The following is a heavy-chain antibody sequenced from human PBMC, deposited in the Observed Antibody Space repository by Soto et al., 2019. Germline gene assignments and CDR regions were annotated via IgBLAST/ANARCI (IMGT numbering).Heavy chain of an antibody. CDR1: GGSISSYY. CDR2: IYYSGST. CDR3: ARERSDNYYDSSGIFDY. V-gene: IGHV4-59*12. J-gene: IGHJ4*02. Sequence: PSETLCLTCTVSGGSISSYYWSWIRQPPGKGLEWIGYIYYSGSTNYNPSLKSRVTISVDTSKNQFSLKLSSVTAADTAVYYCARERSDNYYDSSGIFDYWGQGTLVTVSS. D-gene: IGHD3-22*01.